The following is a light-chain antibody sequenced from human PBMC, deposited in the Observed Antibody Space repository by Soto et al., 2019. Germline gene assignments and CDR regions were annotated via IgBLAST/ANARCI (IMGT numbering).Light chain of an antibody. Sequence: EIVLTQSPGTLSLSPGERATLSCRASQSVSSSYLAWYQHKPGQAPRLLIYGASSRATGIPDRFSGSGSGTDFTLTISRLEPEDGAVYYFQQYGSSSLTFGGGTKVEIK. CDR2: GAS. V-gene: IGKV3-20*01. J-gene: IGKJ4*01. CDR3: QQYGSSSLT. CDR1: QSVSSSY.